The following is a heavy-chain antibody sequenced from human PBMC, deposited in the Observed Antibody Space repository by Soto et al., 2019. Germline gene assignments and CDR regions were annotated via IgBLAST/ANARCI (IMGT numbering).Heavy chain of an antibody. CDR1: GFTFSSYA. Sequence: GGSLRLSCAASGFTFSSYAMSWVRQAPGKGLEWVSAISGSGGSTYYADSVKGRFTISRDNSKNTLYLQMNSLRAEDTAVYYCAKCPLICSSTSCYPDWFDPWGQGTLVTVSS. CDR2: ISGSGGST. CDR3: AKCPLICSSTSCYPDWFDP. V-gene: IGHV3-23*01. J-gene: IGHJ5*02. D-gene: IGHD2-2*01.